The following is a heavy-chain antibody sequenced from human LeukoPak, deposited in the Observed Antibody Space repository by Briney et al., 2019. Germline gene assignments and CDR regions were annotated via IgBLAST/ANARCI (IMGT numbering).Heavy chain of an antibody. V-gene: IGHV4-30-4*01. CDR2: IYYSGST. Sequence: SETLSLTCAVSGGSFSSGDYYWSWIRQPPGRGLEWIGYIYYSGSTNYNPSLKSRVTISVDTSKNQFSLKLSSVTAADTAVYYCARVWTTWGFDYWGQGTLVTVS. CDR1: GGSFSSGDYY. D-gene: IGHD3/OR15-3a*01. J-gene: IGHJ4*02. CDR3: ARVWTTWGFDY.